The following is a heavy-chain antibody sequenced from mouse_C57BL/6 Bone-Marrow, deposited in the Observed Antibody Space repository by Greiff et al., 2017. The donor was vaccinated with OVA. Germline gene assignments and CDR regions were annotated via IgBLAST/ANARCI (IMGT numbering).Heavy chain of an antibody. D-gene: IGHD2-3*01. CDR2: IRNKANGYTT. J-gene: IGHJ4*01. CDR3: ARYDGLYAMDD. V-gene: IGHV7-3*01. Sequence: EVQLQESGGGLVQPGGSLSLSCAASGFTFTDYYMSWVRQPPGKALEWLGFIRNKANGYTTEYSASVKGRFTISRDNSQSILYLQMNALRAEDSATYYCARYDGLYAMDDWGQGTSVTVSS. CDR1: GFTFTDYY.